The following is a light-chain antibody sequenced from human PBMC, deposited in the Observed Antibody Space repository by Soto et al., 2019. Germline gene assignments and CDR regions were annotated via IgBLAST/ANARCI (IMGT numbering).Light chain of an antibody. CDR2: AAS. J-gene: IGKJ1*01. Sequence: EIVMTQSPATLSVSPGERATLSCRASQSVSSNLAWYQQKPGQAPRLLIYAASTRDTGIPARFSASGSGTEFTLTISSLQSEDFAVYYCQQYNNWPPWTFGQGTKVEIK. V-gene: IGKV3-15*01. CDR1: QSVSSN. CDR3: QQYNNWPPWT.